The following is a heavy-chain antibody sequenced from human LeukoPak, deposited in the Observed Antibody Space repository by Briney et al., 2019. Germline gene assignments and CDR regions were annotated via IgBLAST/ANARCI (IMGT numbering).Heavy chain of an antibody. CDR3: ARQTGSGLFTLP. CDR2: IYYSGNT. V-gene: IGHV4-39*01. CDR1: GGSISSRSYY. D-gene: IGHD3/OR15-3a*01. Sequence: SETLSLTCTVSGGSISSRSYYWGWIRQPPGKGLEWIGSIYYSGNTYYNASLKSRVTISIDTSKNQFSLKLTSVTAADTAVYYCARQTGSGLFTLPGGQGTLVTASS. J-gene: IGHJ4*02.